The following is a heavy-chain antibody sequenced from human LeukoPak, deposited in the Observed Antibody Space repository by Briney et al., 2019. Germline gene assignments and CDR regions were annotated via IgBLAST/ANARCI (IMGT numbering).Heavy chain of an antibody. CDR1: GFTFSSHG. Sequence: GGSLRLSCAASGFTFSSHGMHLVRQAPGEGVVWVSRINGAGSSTSYADSVKGRFTVSRDNAKNTLNLQMNSLRAEDTAVYYCARALFFSDAGYSSGWRAEYFHHWGQGTLVTVSS. V-gene: IGHV3-74*01. D-gene: IGHD6-19*01. CDR2: INGAGSST. CDR3: ARALFFSDAGYSSGWRAEYFHH. J-gene: IGHJ1*01.